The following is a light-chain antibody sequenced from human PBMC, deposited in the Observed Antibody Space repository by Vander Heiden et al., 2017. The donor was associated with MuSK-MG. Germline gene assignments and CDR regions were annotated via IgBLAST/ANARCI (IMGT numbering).Light chain of an antibody. CDR2: DAS. J-gene: IGKJ3*01. V-gene: IGKV1-5*01. CDR3: QQYNRYPFT. Sequence: DIQMTQSPSTLSASVGDRVTITCRANQSIRSWLAWYQQKPGKAPKLLIYDASTLQSGVPSRFSGSGSGTEYTLTISSLQPDDFAAYYCQQYNRYPFTFGRGTTVDIK. CDR1: QSIRSW.